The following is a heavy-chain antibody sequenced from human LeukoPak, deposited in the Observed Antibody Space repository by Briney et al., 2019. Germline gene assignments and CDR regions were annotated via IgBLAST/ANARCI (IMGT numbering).Heavy chain of an antibody. CDR1: GLTFSSYA. V-gene: IGHV3-23*01. CDR3: AKKREIAVAADFDY. J-gene: IGHJ4*02. Sequence: PGGSLRLSCAASGLTFSSYAMSWVRQAPGKGLEWVSAISGSGGSTYYADSVKGRFTISRDNSKNTLYLQMNSLRAEDTAVYYCAKKREIAVAADFDYWGQGTLVTVSS. CDR2: ISGSGGST. D-gene: IGHD6-19*01.